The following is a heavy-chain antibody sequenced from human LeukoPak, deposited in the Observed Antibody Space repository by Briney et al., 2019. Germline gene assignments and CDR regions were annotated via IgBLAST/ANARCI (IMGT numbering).Heavy chain of an antibody. V-gene: IGHV1-2*02. J-gene: IGHJ4*02. D-gene: IGHD2-15*01. Sequence: RASVKVSCKASGYTFTDYSMHWVRQAPGQGLEWMGWINPESGGTNYAQKFQGRITMTRDMSISTAYMELSSLRSDDTAVYYCAPASMTYDYWGQGTLVTVSS. CDR2: INPESGGT. CDR3: APASMTYDY. CDR1: GYTFTDYS.